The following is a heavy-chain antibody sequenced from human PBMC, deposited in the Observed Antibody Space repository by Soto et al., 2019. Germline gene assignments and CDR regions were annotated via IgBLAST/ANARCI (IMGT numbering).Heavy chain of an antibody. CDR3: ASRDGMDV. V-gene: IGHV3-30-3*01. CDR2: ISYDGSNK. CDR1: GFTFSSYA. Sequence: GGSLRLSCAASGFTFSSYAMHWVRQAPGKGLEWVAVISYDGSNKYYADSVKGRFTISRDNSKNTLYLQMNSLRAEDTAVYYCASRDGMDVWGQGTTVTVYS. J-gene: IGHJ6*02.